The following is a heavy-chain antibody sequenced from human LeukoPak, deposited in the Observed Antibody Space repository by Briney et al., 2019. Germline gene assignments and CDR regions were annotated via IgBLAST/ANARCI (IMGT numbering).Heavy chain of an antibody. CDR2: ISGSDGGT. Sequence: GGSLRVSCAVSGITLSNYGMTWVRQAPGKGLEWVAGISGSDGGTNYADSVKGRFTISRDNRKNTLYLQMNNLRAEDTAVYFCAKRGVVIRVILVGFHKEAYYFDSWGQGALVTVSS. D-gene: IGHD3-22*01. CDR1: GITLSNYG. CDR3: AKRGVVIRVILVGFHKEAYYFDS. V-gene: IGHV3-23*01. J-gene: IGHJ4*02.